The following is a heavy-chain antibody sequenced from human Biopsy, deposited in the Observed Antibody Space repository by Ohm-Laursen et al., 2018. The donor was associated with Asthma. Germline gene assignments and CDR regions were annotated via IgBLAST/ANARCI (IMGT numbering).Heavy chain of an antibody. Sequence: TLSLTCAVSGDSIDSGDYSWTWIRQSPGVGLEWIGYIYRNGDTYYNPTLKNRVTISIDRSMNQFSLRLRSVTAADTAVYYCARGWNCGGDCYSLDSWGQGTLVTVSS. D-gene: IGHD2-21*02. V-gene: IGHV4-30-2*06. CDR3: ARGWNCGGDCYSLDS. CDR1: GDSIDSGDYS. CDR2: IYRNGDT. J-gene: IGHJ4*02.